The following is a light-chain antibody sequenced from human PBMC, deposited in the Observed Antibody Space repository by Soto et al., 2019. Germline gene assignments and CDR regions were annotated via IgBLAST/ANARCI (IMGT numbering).Light chain of an antibody. V-gene: IGLV1-47*01. CDR3: ATWDNSLGGVV. Sequence: QAVVTQPPSASGTPGQRVTISCSGSSSNIGSNYVYWYQQLPGTAPKLLIYRNNQRPSGVPDRFSGSKSGTSASLAISGLRSEVEANYYCATWDNSLGGVVFGGGTKLTVL. J-gene: IGLJ3*02. CDR2: RNN. CDR1: SSNIGSNY.